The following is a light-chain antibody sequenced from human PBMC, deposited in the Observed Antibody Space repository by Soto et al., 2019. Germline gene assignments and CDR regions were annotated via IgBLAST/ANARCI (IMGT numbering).Light chain of an antibody. CDR1: QSFISSY. Sequence: IGLTQSPGTLSLSPGERATLSCRASQSFISSYLAWYQQKPGQAPRLLIYGASSRATGIPDRFSGSGSGTDFTLTISRLEPEDFAVYYCQQYGSSLWTFGQGTKVDI. CDR2: GAS. J-gene: IGKJ1*01. V-gene: IGKV3-20*01. CDR3: QQYGSSLWT.